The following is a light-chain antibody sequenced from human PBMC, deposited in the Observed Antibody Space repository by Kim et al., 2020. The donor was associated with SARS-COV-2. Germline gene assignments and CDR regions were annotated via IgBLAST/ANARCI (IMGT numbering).Light chain of an antibody. CDR3: QVWDSSTAPWV. CDR2: RDS. Sequence: SYELTQPLSVSVALGQTARITCGGNNIGSKNVHWYQQKPGQAPVLVIYRDSNRPSGIPERFSGSNSGNTATLTISRAQAGDEADYYCQVWDSSTAPWVFGGGTQLTVL. CDR1: NIGSKN. V-gene: IGLV3-9*01. J-gene: IGLJ3*02.